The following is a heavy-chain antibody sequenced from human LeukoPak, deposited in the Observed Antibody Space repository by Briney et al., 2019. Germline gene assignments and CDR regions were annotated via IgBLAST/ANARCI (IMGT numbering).Heavy chain of an antibody. Sequence: QAGRSLRLSCAASGFTSSSHWMNWVRQAPGKGLEWVANIKQDGSEKYYVDSVKGRFTISRDNAKNSLYLQMNSLRADDTAVYYCARDHTVGQWPTHFDYWGQGTLVTVSS. D-gene: IGHD6-19*01. CDR1: GFTSSSHW. CDR3: ARDHTVGQWPTHFDY. CDR2: IKQDGSEK. J-gene: IGHJ4*02. V-gene: IGHV3-7*01.